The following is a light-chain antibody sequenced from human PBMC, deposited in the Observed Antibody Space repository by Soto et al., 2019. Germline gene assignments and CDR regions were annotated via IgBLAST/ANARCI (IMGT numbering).Light chain of an antibody. CDR3: HLYNTYSPT. CDR2: DAS. V-gene: IGKV3-11*01. CDR1: QSVSSY. Sequence: EIVLTQSPATLSLSPGERATLSCRASQSVSSYLAWYQQKPGQAPRLLIYDASNRATGIPARFSGSGSGTDFTLTISSLEPEDFAVYYCHLYNTYSPTLGQGTKLEI. J-gene: IGKJ2*01.